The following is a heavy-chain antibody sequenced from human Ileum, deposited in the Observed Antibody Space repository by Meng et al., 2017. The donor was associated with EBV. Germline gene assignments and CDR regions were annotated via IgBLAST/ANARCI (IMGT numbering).Heavy chain of an antibody. CDR2: IYHSGST. CDR1: GDSISSNNW. D-gene: IGHD4-17*01. Sequence: VPLQESGPGRVNPSGTLSLTCAVSGDSISSNNWWSWVRQPPGKGLEWIGEIYHSGSTNYNPSFKSRVTMSVDKSKNQISLNLSSVTAADTAVYYCASGRDYAWHSWGRGTLVTVSS. J-gene: IGHJ4*02. CDR3: ASGRDYAWHS. V-gene: IGHV4-4*02.